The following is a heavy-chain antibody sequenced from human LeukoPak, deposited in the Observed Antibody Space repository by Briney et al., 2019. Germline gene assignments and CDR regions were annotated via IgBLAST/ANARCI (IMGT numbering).Heavy chain of an antibody. CDR1: GGSFSGYY. V-gene: IGHV4-34*01. Sequence: SETLSLTCAVYGGSFSGYYWSWIRQPPGGGLEWSGEINHSGSTNYNPSLKSRVTISVDTSKNQFSLKLSSVTAADTAVYYCARVPIAAADIDYWGQGTLVTVSS. D-gene: IGHD6-13*01. CDR2: INHSGST. CDR3: ARVPIAAADIDY. J-gene: IGHJ4*02.